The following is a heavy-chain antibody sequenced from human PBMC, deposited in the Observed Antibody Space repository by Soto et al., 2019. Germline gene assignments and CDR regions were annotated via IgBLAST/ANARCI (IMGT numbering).Heavy chain of an antibody. J-gene: IGHJ4*02. CDR1: GGSISGYY. V-gene: IGHV4-59*01. D-gene: IGHD3-22*01. CDR2: IYYSGST. CDR3: ARARYDSSGYYYFDY. Sequence: SETLSLTCTVSGGSISGYYWSWIRPPPGKGLEWIVYIYYSGSTIYNPSLKSRVTISVDTSKNQFSLKLSSVTAADTAVYYCARARYDSSGYYYFDYWGQGTLVTVSS.